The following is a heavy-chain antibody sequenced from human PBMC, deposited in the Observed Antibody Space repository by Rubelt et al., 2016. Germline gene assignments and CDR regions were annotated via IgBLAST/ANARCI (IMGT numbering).Heavy chain of an antibody. J-gene: IGHJ4*02. D-gene: IGHD2-15*01. V-gene: IGHV3-23*01. CDR3: YCIGGSCYHFDY. Sequence: SGSGGSTYYADSVKGRFTISRDNSKNTLYLQMNSLRAEDTAVYYCYCIGGSCYHFDYWGQGTLVTVSS. CDR2: SGSGGST.